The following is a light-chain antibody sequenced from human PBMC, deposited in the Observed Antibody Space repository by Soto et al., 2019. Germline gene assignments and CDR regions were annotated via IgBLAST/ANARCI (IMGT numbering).Light chain of an antibody. CDR1: SSDIGGSNY. V-gene: IGLV2-14*01. J-gene: IGLJ3*02. Sequence: QSALTQPASVSGSPGQSITISCTGTSSDIGGSNYVSWYQQHPGKAPKFMIYEVSNRPSGVSDRFSGSKSANTASLTVSGLQAEDEADYYCMCYAGGNNWVFGGGTQLTVL. CDR3: MCYAGGNNWV. CDR2: EVS.